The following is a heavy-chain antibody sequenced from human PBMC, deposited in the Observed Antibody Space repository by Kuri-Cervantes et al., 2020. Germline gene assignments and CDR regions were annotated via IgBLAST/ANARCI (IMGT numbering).Heavy chain of an antibody. CDR1: GGSFSGYY. CDR2: INHSGST. V-gene: IGHV4-34*01. Sequence: GSLRLSCAVYGGSFSGYYWSWIRQPPGKGLEWIGEINHSGSTSYNPSLKSRVTISVDTSKNQFSLKRSSVTAADRAVYYCARGGGGVDYWGQGTLVTVSS. J-gene: IGHJ4*02. CDR3: ARGGGGVDY. D-gene: IGHD3-16*01.